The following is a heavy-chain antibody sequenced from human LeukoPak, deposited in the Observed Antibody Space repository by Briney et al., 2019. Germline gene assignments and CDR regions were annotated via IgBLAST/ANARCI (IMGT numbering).Heavy chain of an antibody. CDR3: ARGPLHNWFDP. V-gene: IGHV4-4*02. J-gene: IGHJ5*02. CDR2: IYHSGSP. Sequence: SETLSLTCAVSGGSISSNNWWGWVRQPPGKGLEWIGEIYHSGSPNYNPSLKSRVTISVDKSRNHFSLNLSSVTAADTALYYCARGPLHNWFDPWGQGTLVTVSS. CDR1: GGSISSNNW.